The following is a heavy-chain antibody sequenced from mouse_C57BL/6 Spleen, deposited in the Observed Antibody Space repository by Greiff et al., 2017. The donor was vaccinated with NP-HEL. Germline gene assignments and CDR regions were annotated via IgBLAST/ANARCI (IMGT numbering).Heavy chain of an antibody. CDR3: ARYYYGSSYWYFDV. CDR1: GYTFTDYS. J-gene: IGHJ1*03. D-gene: IGHD1-1*01. CDR2: INPYNGGT. V-gene: IGHV1-19*01. Sequence: EVQLQQSGPVLVKPGASVKMSCKASGYTFTDYSMNWVKQSHGKSLEWIGVINPYNGGTSYNQKFKGKATLTVDKSSSTAYMELNSLTSEDSAVYYCARYYYGSSYWYFDVWGTGTTVTVSS.